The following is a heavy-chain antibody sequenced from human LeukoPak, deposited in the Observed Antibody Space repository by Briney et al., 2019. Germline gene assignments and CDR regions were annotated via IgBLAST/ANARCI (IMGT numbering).Heavy chain of an antibody. D-gene: IGHD3-9*01. Sequence: GGSLRLSCVVSGFSVSSNFMTWVRQAPGKGLEWVSVIFGAETTFYADSVKGRFTISRDNSKNTLYLQMNSLRAEDTAVYYCAKDLSRYYDILTGFAPADYWGQGTLVTVSS. V-gene: IGHV3-66*02. CDR3: AKDLSRYYDILTGFAPADY. J-gene: IGHJ4*02. CDR2: IFGAETT. CDR1: GFSVSSNF.